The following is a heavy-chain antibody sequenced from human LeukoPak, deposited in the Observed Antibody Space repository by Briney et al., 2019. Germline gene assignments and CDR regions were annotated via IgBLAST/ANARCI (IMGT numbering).Heavy chain of an antibody. CDR3: ARGTGYSSGAVI. V-gene: IGHV4-61*01. Sequence: SETLSLTCTVSGGSISSSSYYWSWIRQPPGRGLEWIGYIYYSGSTNYNPSLKSRVTISVDTSKNQFSLKLSSVTAADTAVYYCARGTGYSSGAVIWGQGTLVTVSS. CDR2: IYYSGST. D-gene: IGHD6-19*01. J-gene: IGHJ4*02. CDR1: GGSISSSSYY.